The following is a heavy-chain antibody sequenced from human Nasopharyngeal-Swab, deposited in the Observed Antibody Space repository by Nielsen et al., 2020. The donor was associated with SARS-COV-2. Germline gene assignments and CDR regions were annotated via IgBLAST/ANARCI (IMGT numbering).Heavy chain of an antibody. V-gene: IGHV3-11*01. CDR1: GFGLSDFY. Sequence: GESLKISCAASGFGLSDFYISWIRKAPGKGLEWTAYIDPSGENKYYAGSVKGRFTISRDNARNSVFLELNTLRADDSAVYYCTRKISFDMWGQGTKVTVSS. CDR2: IDPSGENK. D-gene: IGHD2-15*01. CDR3: TRKISFDM. J-gene: IGHJ3*02.